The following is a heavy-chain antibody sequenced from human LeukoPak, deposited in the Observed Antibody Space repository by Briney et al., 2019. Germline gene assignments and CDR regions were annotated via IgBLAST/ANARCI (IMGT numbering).Heavy chain of an antibody. V-gene: IGHV4-59*12. CDR1: GGSISSYY. CDR3: ARDATYYYDSSGYHHDAFDI. D-gene: IGHD3-22*01. J-gene: IGHJ3*02. CDR2: IYYSGST. Sequence: ASETLSLTCTVSGGSISSYYWSWIRQPPGKGLEWIGYIYYSGSTNYNPSLKSRVTISVDTSKNQFSLKLSSVTAADTAVYYCARDATYYYDSSGYHHDAFDIWGQGTMVTVSS.